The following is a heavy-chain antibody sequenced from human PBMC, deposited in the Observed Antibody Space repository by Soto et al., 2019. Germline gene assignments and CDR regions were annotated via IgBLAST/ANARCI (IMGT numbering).Heavy chain of an antibody. D-gene: IGHD4-17*01. CDR1: GYTFTGYY. CDR3: ARGPQEYGDYGEDFQH. Sequence: QVQLVQSGAEVKKPGASMKVSCKASGYTFTGYYMHWVRQAPGQGLEWMGWINPNSGGPNYAQKFQGRVTMTRDTSIRTAYMELSRLRSDDTAIYYCARGPQEYGDYGEDFQHWGQGTLVTVSS. CDR2: INPNSGGP. J-gene: IGHJ1*01. V-gene: IGHV1-2*02.